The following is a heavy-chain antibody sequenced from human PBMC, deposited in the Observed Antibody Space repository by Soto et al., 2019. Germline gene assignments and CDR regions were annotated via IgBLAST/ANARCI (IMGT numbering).Heavy chain of an antibody. CDR2: ISSNGGST. CDR1: GFTFSSYA. D-gene: IGHD3-10*01. CDR3: VKDRDLSTDAFDI. Sequence: GGSLRLSCSASGFTFSSYAMHWVRQAPGKGLEYVSAISSNGGSTYYADSVKGRFTISRDNSKNTLYLQMSSLRAEDTAVYYCVKDRDLSTDAFDIWGQGTMVTVSS. J-gene: IGHJ3*02. V-gene: IGHV3-64D*06.